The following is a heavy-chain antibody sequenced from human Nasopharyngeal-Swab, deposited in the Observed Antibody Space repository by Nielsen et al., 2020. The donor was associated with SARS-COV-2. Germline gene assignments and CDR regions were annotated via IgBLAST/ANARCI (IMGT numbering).Heavy chain of an antibody. D-gene: IGHD5-24*01. Sequence: GESLKISCAASGFTFSSYAMHWVRQAPGKGLEWVAVISYDGSNKYYADSVKGRFTISRDNSKNTLYLQMNSLRAEDTAVYYCARDRQEMAKILGYWGQGTLVTVSS. V-gene: IGHV3-30-3*01. CDR3: ARDRQEMAKILGY. J-gene: IGHJ4*02. CDR1: GFTFSSYA. CDR2: ISYDGSNK.